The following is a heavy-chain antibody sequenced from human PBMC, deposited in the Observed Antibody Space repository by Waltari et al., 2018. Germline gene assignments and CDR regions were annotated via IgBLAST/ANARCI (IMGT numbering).Heavy chain of an antibody. J-gene: IGHJ3*02. CDR2: ISSSGSTI. CDR3: ASLFDAFDI. V-gene: IGHV3-11*04. CDR1: ISSHY. Sequence: QVQLQESGPGLVKPSETLSLTSISSHYWSWIRQPPGKGLEWVSYISSSGSTIYYADSVKGRFTISRDNAKNSLYLQMNSLRAEDTAVYYCASLFDAFDIWGQGTMVTVSS.